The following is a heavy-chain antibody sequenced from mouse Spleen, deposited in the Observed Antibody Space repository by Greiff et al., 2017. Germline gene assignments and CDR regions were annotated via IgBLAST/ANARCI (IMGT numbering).Heavy chain of an antibody. CDR3: ARGGYYYGSSYWAMDY. J-gene: IGHJ4*01. D-gene: IGHD1-1*01. Sequence: VKLQQPGAELVKPGASVKMSCKASGYTFTSYWITWVKQRPGQGLEWIGDIYPGSGSTNYNEKFKSKATLTVDTSSSTAYMQLSSLTSEDSAVYYCARGGYYYGSSYWAMDYWGQGTSVTVSS. CDR2: IYPGSGST. CDR1: GYTFTSYW. V-gene: IGHV1-55*01.